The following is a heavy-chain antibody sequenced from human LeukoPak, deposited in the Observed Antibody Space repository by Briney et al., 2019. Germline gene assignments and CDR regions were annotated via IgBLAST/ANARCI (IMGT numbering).Heavy chain of an antibody. V-gene: IGHV4-59*08. CDR2: INYSGST. CDR3: ARRALDNWYFDV. J-gene: IGHJ2*01. Sequence: NPSETLSLTCTVSGDSISSYFWSWMRQPPGKGLEWIAYINYSGSTNSNPSLKSRVTILVDTSKDEFSLRLGSVTAADTAVYYCARRALDNWYFDVWGRGTLVTVSS. D-gene: IGHD4/OR15-4a*01. CDR1: GDSISSYF.